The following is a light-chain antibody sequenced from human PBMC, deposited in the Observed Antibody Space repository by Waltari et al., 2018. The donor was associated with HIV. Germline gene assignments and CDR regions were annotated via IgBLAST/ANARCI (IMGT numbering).Light chain of an antibody. J-gene: IGLJ2*01. V-gene: IGLV1-44*01. CDR2: GNN. CDR3: AAWDDSLDGPV. Sequence: QPVLTQPPSASGTPGQRVIISCPGSSSNIGRHPVSWYQHLPGATPPLLIYGNNQRSSGVPDRFSGSKSATSASLAISGLRSVDEADYSCAAWDDSLDGPVFGGGTKLTVL. CDR1: SSNIGRHP.